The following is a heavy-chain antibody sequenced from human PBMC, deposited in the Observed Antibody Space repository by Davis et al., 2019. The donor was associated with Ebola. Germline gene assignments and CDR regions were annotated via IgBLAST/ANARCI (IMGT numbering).Heavy chain of an antibody. CDR3: ASADYGDYMV. V-gene: IGHV4-59*01. CDR2: IYYSGST. CDR1: GGSFSSYY. Sequence: SETLSLTCAVYGGSFSSYYWSWIRQPPGKGLEWIGYIYYSGSTNYNPSLKSRVTISVDTSKNQFSLKLSSVTAADTAVYYCASADYGDYMVWGQGTLVTVSS. D-gene: IGHD4-17*01. J-gene: IGHJ4*02.